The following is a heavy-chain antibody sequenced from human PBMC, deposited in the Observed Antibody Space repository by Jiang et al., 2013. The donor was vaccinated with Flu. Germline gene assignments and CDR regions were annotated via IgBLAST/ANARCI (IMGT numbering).Heavy chain of an antibody. V-gene: IGHV3-74*01. Sequence: ASGFTFSSYWMHWVRQAPGKGRGVVSRINSDGSSTSYADSVKGRFTISRDNAKNTLYLQMNSLRAEDTAVYYCARVRLGYLDYWGQGTLVTVSS. J-gene: IGHJ4*02. CDR1: GFTFSSYW. D-gene: IGHD7-27*01. CDR2: INSDGSST. CDR3: ARVRLGYLDY.